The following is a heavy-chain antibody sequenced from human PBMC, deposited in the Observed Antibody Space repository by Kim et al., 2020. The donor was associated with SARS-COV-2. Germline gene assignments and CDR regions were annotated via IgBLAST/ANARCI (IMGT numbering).Heavy chain of an antibody. Sequence: GGSLRLSCAASGFSVTSTYMSWVRQAPGKRLEWVSVFYSADTTFYADSVRGRFTISRDSSMNTLFLQMDSLRAEDTAVYYCATDHCGYESCYWGQGTLVT. V-gene: IGHV3-66*01. J-gene: IGHJ4*02. D-gene: IGHD5-12*01. CDR3: ATDHCGYESCY. CDR1: GFSVTSTY. CDR2: FYSADTT.